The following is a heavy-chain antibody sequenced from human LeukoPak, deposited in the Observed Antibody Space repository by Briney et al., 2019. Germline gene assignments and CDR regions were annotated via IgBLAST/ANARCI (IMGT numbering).Heavy chain of an antibody. D-gene: IGHD3-16*01. CDR1: GGSISDYY. Sequence: SEALSLTCTVSGGSISDYYRGWIRQPPGKGLEWIGYFYNSGSSTYNPSLKSRVTISVDTSKEQFSLKVNSVTAADTAVYYCTRGAGWLIDYWGQGILVTVSS. CDR2: FYNSGSS. J-gene: IGHJ4*02. V-gene: IGHV4-59*01. CDR3: TRGAGWLIDY.